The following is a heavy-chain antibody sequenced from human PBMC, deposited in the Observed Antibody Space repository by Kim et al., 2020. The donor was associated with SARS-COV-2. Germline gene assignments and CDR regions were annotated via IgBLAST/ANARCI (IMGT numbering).Heavy chain of an antibody. Sequence: SETLSLTCAVYGGSFSGYYWSWIRQPPGKGLEWIGEINHSGSTNYNPSLKSRVTISVDTSKNQFSLKLSSVTAADTAVYYCARVKLVGVYGMDVWGQGTTVTVSS. V-gene: IGHV4-34*01. D-gene: IGHD6-6*01. J-gene: IGHJ6*02. CDR3: ARVKLVGVYGMDV. CDR2: INHSGST. CDR1: GGSFSGYY.